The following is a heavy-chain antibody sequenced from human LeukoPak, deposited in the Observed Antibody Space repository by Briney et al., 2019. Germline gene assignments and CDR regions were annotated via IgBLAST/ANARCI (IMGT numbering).Heavy chain of an antibody. CDR2: ISGSGGST. D-gene: IGHD3-22*01. J-gene: IGHJ4*02. CDR3: AKSDSSGFAIDY. CDR1: GFTFSNYE. V-gene: IGHV3-23*01. Sequence: GGSLRLSCAASGFTFSNYEMNWVRQAPGKGLEWVSAISGSGGSTYYADSVKGRFTISRDNSKNTLYLQMNSLRAEDTAVYYCAKSDSSGFAIDYWGQGTLVTVSS.